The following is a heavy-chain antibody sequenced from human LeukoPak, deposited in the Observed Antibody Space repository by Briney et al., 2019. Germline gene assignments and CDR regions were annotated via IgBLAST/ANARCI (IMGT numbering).Heavy chain of an antibody. CDR1: GGSISSGSYY. CDR2: IYTSGST. V-gene: IGHV4-61*02. CDR3: ARERRITMIRARRAFDI. J-gene: IGHJ3*02. Sequence: PSETLSLTCTVSGGSISSGSYYWSWIRQPAGKGLEWIGRIYTSGSTNYNPSLKSRVTISVDTSKNQFSLKLSSVTAADTAVYYCARERRITMIRARRAFDIWGQGTMATVSS. D-gene: IGHD3-22*01.